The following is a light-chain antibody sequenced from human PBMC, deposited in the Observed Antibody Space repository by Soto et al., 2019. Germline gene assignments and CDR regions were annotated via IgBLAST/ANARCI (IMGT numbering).Light chain of an antibody. CDR2: GAS. J-gene: IGKJ1*01. V-gene: IGKV3-20*01. CDR3: VRCVSSPSRWT. CDR1: QSVNSRY. Sequence: EMVLTQSPGTLSLSPGERATLSCRTSQSVNSRYLAWYQHKPGQAPRLLIYGASNRATGIPDRFSGSASGTDFTLTISRLEPEDFAVYYCVRCVSSPSRWTFGQGTKVDI.